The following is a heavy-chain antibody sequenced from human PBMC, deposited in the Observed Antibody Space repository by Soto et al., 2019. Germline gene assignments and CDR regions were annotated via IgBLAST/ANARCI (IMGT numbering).Heavy chain of an antibody. CDR2: INAGNGNT. CDR1: GYTFTSYA. J-gene: IGHJ4*02. Sequence: ASVKVSCKASGYTFTSYAMHWVRQAPGQRLEWMGWINAGNGNTKYSQKFQGRVTITRDTSASTAYMELSSLRSEDTAVYYCARDHGIRYYDSSGYYHFDYWGQGTLVTVSS. D-gene: IGHD3-22*01. V-gene: IGHV1-3*01. CDR3: ARDHGIRYYDSSGYYHFDY.